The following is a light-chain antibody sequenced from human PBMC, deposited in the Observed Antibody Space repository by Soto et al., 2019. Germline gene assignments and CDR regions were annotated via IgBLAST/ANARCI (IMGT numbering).Light chain of an antibody. CDR3: QQYNDWPPWK. Sequence: EIVMTQSPATLSVSPGERATLSCRASQSISSHLVWYQQKPGQAPRLVIYGASTRASGIPARFSGSGSGTEFTLTISSLQSEDFAVYYCQQYNDWPPWKFGQGTKV. J-gene: IGKJ1*01. CDR1: QSISSH. CDR2: GAS. V-gene: IGKV3D-15*01.